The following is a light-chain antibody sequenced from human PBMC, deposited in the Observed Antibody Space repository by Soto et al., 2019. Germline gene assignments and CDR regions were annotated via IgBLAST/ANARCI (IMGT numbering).Light chain of an antibody. CDR2: DAS. V-gene: IGKV3-20*01. CDR1: QSVSSTY. Sequence: EIVLTQSPGTLSLSPGERATLSCRASQSVSSTYLAWYQQKPGQAPRLLIYDASTRATGIPDRFSGSGSGTDFTLTISRLEPEDFAVYYCQQYGSSSGYTFGQGTKLDI. CDR3: QQYGSSSGYT. J-gene: IGKJ2*01.